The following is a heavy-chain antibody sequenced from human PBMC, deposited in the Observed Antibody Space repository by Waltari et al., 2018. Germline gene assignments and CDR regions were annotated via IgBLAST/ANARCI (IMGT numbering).Heavy chain of an antibody. CDR1: GGSFSGYY. CDR2: INHSGST. D-gene: IGHD6-13*01. Sequence: QVQLPQWGAGLLKPSETLSLTCAVYGGSFSGYYWSWIRQPPGKGLEWIGEINHSGSTNNNPSPKSRDTITVDTSKNQFALKLSSGTAADTAVYYCARGGRKYSRSWGYWGQGTLVTVSS. V-gene: IGHV4-34*04. CDR3: ARGGRKYSRSWGY. J-gene: IGHJ4*02.